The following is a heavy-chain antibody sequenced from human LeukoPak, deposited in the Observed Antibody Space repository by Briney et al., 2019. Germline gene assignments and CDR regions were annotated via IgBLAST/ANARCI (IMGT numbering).Heavy chain of an antibody. CDR1: GYTFTTYA. V-gene: IGHV1-18*01. D-gene: IGHD6-19*01. CDR2: ISVYNGNI. Sequence: ASVKVSCKASGYTFTTYAISWVRQAPGQGLEWMGWISVYNGNINYAQTLQGRVTMTTDTSTSTTYMELRSPRSDDTAVYYCATLRRSGWYIGDWGQGTLVTVSS. CDR3: ATLRRSGWYIGD. J-gene: IGHJ4*02.